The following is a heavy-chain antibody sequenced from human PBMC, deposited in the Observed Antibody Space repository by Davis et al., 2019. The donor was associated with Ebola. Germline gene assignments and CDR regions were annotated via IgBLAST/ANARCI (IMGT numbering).Heavy chain of an antibody. V-gene: IGHV3-7*03. CDR2: IYRDGNEK. D-gene: IGHD6-19*01. CDR3: ARGVAVDGFYFDY. Sequence: GGSLRLSCAASGFTFGNFWMSWVRQAPGRGLEWVANIYRDGNEKYYVDSVKGRFTISRDNTKNSLYLQMNYLRAEDTAMYFCARGVAVDGFYFDYWGRGTLVTVSS. J-gene: IGHJ4*02. CDR1: GFTFGNFW.